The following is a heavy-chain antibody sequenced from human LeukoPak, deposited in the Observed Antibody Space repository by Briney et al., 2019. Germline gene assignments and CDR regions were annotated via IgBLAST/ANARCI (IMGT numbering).Heavy chain of an antibody. J-gene: IGHJ4*02. V-gene: IGHV3-30*19. CDR3: ASDPAARNY. D-gene: IGHD6-6*01. CDR2: ISYDGSNK. CDR1: GFTFSSYG. Sequence: GGSLRLSCAASGFTFSSYGMHWVRQAPGKGLEWVAVISYDGSNKYYADSVKGRFTISRDNSKNTLYLQMNSLRAEDTAVYYCASDPAARNYWGQGTLVTVSS.